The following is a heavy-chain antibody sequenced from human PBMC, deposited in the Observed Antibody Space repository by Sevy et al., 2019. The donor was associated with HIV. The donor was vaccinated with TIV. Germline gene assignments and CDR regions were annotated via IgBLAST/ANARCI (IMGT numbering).Heavy chain of an antibody. CDR1: GFTFNNAW. CDR2: IKSKTEGGTT. Sequence: GGSLRLSCAASGFTFNNAWLSWVRQAPGKGLEWVGRIKSKTEGGTTDYAAPVKGKFTISRDDSKNTLYLQMNSLKTEDTAVYYCARGGGNSEWGYYFDYWGQGTLVTVSS. CDR3: ARGGGNSEWGYYFDY. D-gene: IGHD2-21*02. J-gene: IGHJ4*02. V-gene: IGHV3-15*01.